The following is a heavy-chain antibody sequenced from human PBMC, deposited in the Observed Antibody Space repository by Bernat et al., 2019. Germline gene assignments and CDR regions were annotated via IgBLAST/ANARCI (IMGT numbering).Heavy chain of an antibody. CDR1: GGTFSSYA. CDR3: ARSDYGDRKIYYYYMDG. V-gene: IGHV1-69*06. D-gene: IGHD4-17*01. J-gene: IGHJ6*03. CDR2: IIPIFGTA. Sequence: QVQLVQSGAEVKKPGSSVKVSCKASGGTFSSYAISWVRQAPGQGLEWMGGIIPIFGTANYAQKFQGRVTITADKSTSTAYMELSSLRSEDTAVYYCARSDYGDRKIYYYYMDGWGKGTTVTVSS.